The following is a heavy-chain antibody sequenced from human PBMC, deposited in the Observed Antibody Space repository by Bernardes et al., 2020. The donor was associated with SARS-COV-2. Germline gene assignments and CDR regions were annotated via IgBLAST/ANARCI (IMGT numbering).Heavy chain of an antibody. D-gene: IGHD3-9*01. CDR2: VSGGGENI. CDR1: GLTFKVQA. Sequence: GGSLRLSRAASGLTFKVQAMSWVRQAPGKGLEWVSAVSGGGENIHYADSVKGRFAISRDNSKNTLFLQMNSLRAEDTAVYYCAKAMFATSRCFDWSLDYWGQGTLVTVSS. V-gene: IGHV3-23*01. J-gene: IGHJ4*02. CDR3: AKAMFATSRCFDWSLDY.